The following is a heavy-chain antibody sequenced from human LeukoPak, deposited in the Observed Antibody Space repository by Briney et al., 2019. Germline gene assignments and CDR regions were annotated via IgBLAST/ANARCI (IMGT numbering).Heavy chain of an antibody. D-gene: IGHD4-17*01. CDR3: ARVGNYGSAFDI. J-gene: IGHJ3*02. CDR1: GFTFSSYS. V-gene: IGHV3-64*01. Sequence: PGGSLRLSCAVSGFTFSSYSMHWVRQAPGKGLEFVAAIAGNGDNTYYANSVKGRFTISRDISKNTLYLQMGSLRAEDMAVYYCARVGNYGSAFDIWGQGTMVTVSS. CDR2: IAGNGDNT.